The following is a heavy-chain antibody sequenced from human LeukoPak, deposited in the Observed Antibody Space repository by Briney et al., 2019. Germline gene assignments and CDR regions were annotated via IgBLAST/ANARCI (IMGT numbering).Heavy chain of an antibody. Sequence: GGSLRLSCAASAFSFSNYAMSWVRQAPGKGLEWVSAISGSGGTTYYADSVKGRFTISRDNSKNTLYLQMNSLRAEDTAVYYCAKLRAEWFGELLFGYWGQGTLVTVSS. J-gene: IGHJ4*02. CDR3: AKLRAEWFGELLFGY. V-gene: IGHV3-23*01. CDR1: AFSFSNYA. D-gene: IGHD3-10*01. CDR2: ISGSGGTT.